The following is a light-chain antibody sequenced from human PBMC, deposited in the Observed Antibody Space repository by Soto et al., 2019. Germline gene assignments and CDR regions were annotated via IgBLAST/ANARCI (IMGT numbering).Light chain of an antibody. V-gene: IGLV8-61*01. CDR3: VLYMGSGISV. CDR2: STN. CDR1: SGSVSTSYY. Sequence: QTVVTQEPSFSVSPGGTVTLTCGLSSGSVSTSYYPSWYQQTPGQAPRTLIYSTNTRSSGVPDRFSGSILGNKAALTITGAQADDESDYYCVLYMGSGISVFGTGPKVTVL. J-gene: IGLJ1*01.